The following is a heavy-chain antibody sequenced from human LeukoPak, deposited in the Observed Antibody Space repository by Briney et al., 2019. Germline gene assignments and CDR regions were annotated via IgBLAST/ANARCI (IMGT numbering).Heavy chain of an antibody. J-gene: IGHJ5*02. Sequence: PGGSLRLSCSASGFSLSDYGMSWVRQAPGKGLEWVSAISGSGGSTYYADSVKGRFTISRDNSKNTLYLQMNSLRAEDTAVYYCAKDHSFDPWGQGTLVTVSS. CDR3: AKDHSFDP. CDR1: GFSLSDYG. V-gene: IGHV3-23*01. CDR2: ISGSGGST.